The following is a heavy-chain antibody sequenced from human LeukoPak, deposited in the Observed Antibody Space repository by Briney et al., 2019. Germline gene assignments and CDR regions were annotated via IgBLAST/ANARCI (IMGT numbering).Heavy chain of an antibody. V-gene: IGHV3-23*01. J-gene: IGHJ5*02. CDR1: GFTFSSYA. CDR3: ATSPTFDP. CDR2: ISGSSDNT. Sequence: GGSLRLSCAASGFTFSSYAMSWVRQAPGKGLEWVSAISGSSDNTYYADSVKGRFTISRDNSKNTLYLQMNNLRAEDTAVYYCATSPTFDPWGQGTLVTVSS.